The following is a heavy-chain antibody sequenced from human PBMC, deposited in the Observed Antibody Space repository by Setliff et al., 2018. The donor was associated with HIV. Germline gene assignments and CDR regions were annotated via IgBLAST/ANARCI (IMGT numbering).Heavy chain of an antibody. CDR1: GGSISSGSYY. J-gene: IGHJ3*01. D-gene: IGHD4-17*01. CDR2: IYTNGYN. Sequence: SETLSLTCSVSGGSISSGSYYWTWIRQPAGKGPEWIGHIYTNGYNNYNPSLKSRVSMSVDTSKNQFSLRLTSVTAADTAVYYCARQITSVTPEMLVVNDAFDVWGQGKMVTVSS. V-gene: IGHV4-61*09. CDR3: ARQITSVTPEMLVVNDAFDV.